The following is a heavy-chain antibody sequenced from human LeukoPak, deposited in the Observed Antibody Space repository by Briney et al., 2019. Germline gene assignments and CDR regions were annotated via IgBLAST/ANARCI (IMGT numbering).Heavy chain of an antibody. CDR3: ARVYSYGINDAFDI. CDR2: IYYSGST. CDR1: GGSVSSSSYY. J-gene: IGHJ3*02. Sequence: SETLSLTCTVSGGSVSSSSYYWGWIRQPPGKGLEWIGSIYYSGSTYYNPSLKSRVSISVDTSNNQFSLKLSSVTAADTAVYDCARVYSYGINDAFDIWGQGTMVTVSS. V-gene: IGHV4-39*07. D-gene: IGHD5-18*01.